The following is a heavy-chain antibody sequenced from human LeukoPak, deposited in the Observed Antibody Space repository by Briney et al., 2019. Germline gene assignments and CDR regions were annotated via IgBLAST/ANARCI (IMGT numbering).Heavy chain of an antibody. J-gene: IGHJ5*02. D-gene: IGHD2-2*01. CDR2: INPNSGGT. CDR3: ARSCSSNSCYWFDP. CDR1: GYTYTGYY. Sequence: RASVKVSCKASGYTYTGYYMHWVRQAPGQGLEWMGWINPNSGGTNYAQKFQGRVTMTRDTSISTAYMELSRLRSDDTAVYYCARSCSSNSCYWFDPWGQGTLVTVSS. V-gene: IGHV1-2*02.